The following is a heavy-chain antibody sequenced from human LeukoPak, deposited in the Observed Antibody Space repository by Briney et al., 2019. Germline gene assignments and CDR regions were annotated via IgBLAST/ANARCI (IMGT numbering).Heavy chain of an antibody. Sequence: SETLSLTCAVYGGSFSGYYWSWIRQPPGKGLEWIGEINHSGSTNYNPSLKSRVTISVDTSKNQFSLKLSSVTAADTAVYYCARQFSSGASDYWGQGTLVTVSS. J-gene: IGHJ4*02. CDR3: ARQFSSGASDY. CDR1: GGSFSGYY. CDR2: INHSGST. V-gene: IGHV4-34*01. D-gene: IGHD6-19*01.